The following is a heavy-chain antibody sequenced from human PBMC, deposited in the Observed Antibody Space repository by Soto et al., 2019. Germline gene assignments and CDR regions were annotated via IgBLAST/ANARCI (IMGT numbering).Heavy chain of an antibody. J-gene: IGHJ4*02. CDR3: ASIPMVRGPSDY. CDR1: GFTFSTYW. Sequence: EVRLVESGGGLVQPGGSLRLSCAASGFTFSTYWMHWVRQAPGKGLVWVSRINGDGTTTQYADSVKGRFTISSDNAKNTLYLQMNTLRGDDTAMYYCASIPMVRGPSDYWGQGTLVTVSS. D-gene: IGHD3-10*01. CDR2: INGDGTTT. V-gene: IGHV3-74*02.